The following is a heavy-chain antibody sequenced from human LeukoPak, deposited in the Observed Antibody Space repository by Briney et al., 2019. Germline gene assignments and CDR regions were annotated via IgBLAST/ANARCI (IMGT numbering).Heavy chain of an antibody. CDR2: IKKGGREK. CDR3: ARLSKYCSSTSCYDFDQ. J-gene: IGHJ4*02. D-gene: IGHD2-2*01. CDR1: GFTFSSYC. V-gene: IGHV3-7*03. Sequence: GGSLSLSCAASGFTFSSYCMSWVRPAPGKGREWGANIKKGGREKYYVDSVKGRFTISRDNAKKSLYLQMNSLRAEDTAVYYCARLSKYCSSTSCYDFDQWGQGTLVTVSS.